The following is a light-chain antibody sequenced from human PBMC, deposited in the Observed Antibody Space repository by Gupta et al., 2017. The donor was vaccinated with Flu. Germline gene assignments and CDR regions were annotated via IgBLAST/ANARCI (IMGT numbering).Light chain of an antibody. CDR2: EAS. V-gene: IGKV1-33*01. CDR1: QDISHY. J-gene: IGKJ2*01. Sequence: DIQMTQSPSSLSASVGDRVTITCQASQDISHYLNWYQQKPGKAPEVLIYEASHLEAGVPSRFSGGGSGTDFALTINSLQPEDIGTYFCQQYAFVPRTFGPGTKLEIK. CDR3: QQYAFVPRT.